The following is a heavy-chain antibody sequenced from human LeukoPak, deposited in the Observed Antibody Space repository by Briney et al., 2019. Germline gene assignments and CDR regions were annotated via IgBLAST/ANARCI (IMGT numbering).Heavy chain of an antibody. CDR3: ALDYGDALIIV. CDR2: IIPIFGTA. J-gene: IGHJ4*02. Sequence: ASVKVSCKASGGTFSSYTISWVRQAPGQGLEWMGGIIPIFGTANYAQKFQGGVTITADESTSTAYMELSSLRSEDTAVYYCALDYGDALIIVWGQGTLVTVSS. D-gene: IGHD4-17*01. V-gene: IGHV1-69*13. CDR1: GGTFSSYT.